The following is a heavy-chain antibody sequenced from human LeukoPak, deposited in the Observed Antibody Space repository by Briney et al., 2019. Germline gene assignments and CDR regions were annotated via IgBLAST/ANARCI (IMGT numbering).Heavy chain of an antibody. CDR1: GGSFSGYY. Sequence: PSETLSLTCAVYGGSFSGYYWSWIRQPPGKGVEWFGEINHSGSTNYNPSLKSRVTISVDTSKNQFSLKLSSVTAADTAVYYCARGPDIVVVPAAPSRDYWGQGTLVTVSS. J-gene: IGHJ4*02. V-gene: IGHV4-34*01. CDR3: ARGPDIVVVPAAPSRDY. CDR2: INHSGST. D-gene: IGHD2-2*01.